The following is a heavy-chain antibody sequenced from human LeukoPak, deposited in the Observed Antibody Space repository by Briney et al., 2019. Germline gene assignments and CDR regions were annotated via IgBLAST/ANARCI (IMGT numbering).Heavy chain of an antibody. CDR3: ARDHNWNYFL. CDR1: GYSISSGYY. V-gene: IGHV4-38-2*02. J-gene: IGHJ4*02. Sequence: SETLSLTCTVSGYSISSGYYWGWIRQPPGQGLEWIGIIYHSGSTYYNPSLKSRVTISVDTSKNRFSLKLSSVTAADTAVYYCARDHNWNYFLWGQGTLVTVSS. D-gene: IGHD1-7*01. CDR2: IYHSGST.